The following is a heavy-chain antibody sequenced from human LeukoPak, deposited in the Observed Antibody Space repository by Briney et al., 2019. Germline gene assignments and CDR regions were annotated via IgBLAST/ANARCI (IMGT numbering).Heavy chain of an antibody. CDR2: IYYSGTT. J-gene: IGHJ6*02. Sequence: SETLSLTCTVSGVPISYYYWSWIRQSPGKGLEWIGYIYYSGTTNYNPSLKSRVTISVDTSKNQFSLQLRSVTAADSAVYYCAREDPQTRVPEGMDVWGQGTTVTVSS. CDR1: GVPISYYY. V-gene: IGHV4-59*01. D-gene: IGHD4/OR15-4a*01. CDR3: AREDPQTRVPEGMDV.